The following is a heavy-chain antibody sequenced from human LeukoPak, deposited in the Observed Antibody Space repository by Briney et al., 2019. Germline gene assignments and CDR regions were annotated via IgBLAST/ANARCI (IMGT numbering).Heavy chain of an antibody. CDR2: ISYDGGNK. V-gene: IGHV3-30*03. CDR1: GFTFNNYG. J-gene: IGHJ3*02. CDR3: ARNRYSSGWYLDAFDI. Sequence: GRSLRLSCAASGFTFNNYGMHWVRQAPGKGLEWVTLISYDGGNKYYAASVKGRFTISRDNSKNTLYLQMNSLRAEDTAVYYCARNRYSSGWYLDAFDIWGQGTMVTVSS. D-gene: IGHD6-19*01.